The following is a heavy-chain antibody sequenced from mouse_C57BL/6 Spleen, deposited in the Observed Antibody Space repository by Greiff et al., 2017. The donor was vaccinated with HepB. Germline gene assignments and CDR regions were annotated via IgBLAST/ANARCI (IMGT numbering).Heavy chain of an antibody. D-gene: IGHD2-14*01. CDR1: GFTFSDYG. V-gene: IGHV5-17*01. J-gene: IGHJ1*03. CDR2: ISSGSSTI. CDR3: ARDYRGYFDV. Sequence: EVKLVESGGVLVKPGGSLKLSCAASGFTFSDYGMHWVRQAPEKGLEWVAYISSGSSTIYYADTVKGRFTISRDNAKNTLFLQMTSLRSEDTAMYYCARDYRGYFDVWGTGTTVTVSS.